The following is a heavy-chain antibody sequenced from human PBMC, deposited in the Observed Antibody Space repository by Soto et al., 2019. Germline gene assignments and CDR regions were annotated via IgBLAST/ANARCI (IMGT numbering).Heavy chain of an antibody. CDR3: ARDPYCSGGSCYSYCYGIDV. Sequence: EVQLVESGGGLVQPGGSLRLSCAASGFTFSSYSMNWVRQAPGQGLEWVSYISSSSSTIYYADSVKGRFTISRDNAKNSLYLQKYSLRGEDTAVYYCARDPYCSGGSCYSYCYGIDVWGQGTTVSVSS. CDR2: ISSSSSTI. J-gene: IGHJ6*02. D-gene: IGHD2-15*01. CDR1: GFTFSSYS. V-gene: IGHV3-48*01.